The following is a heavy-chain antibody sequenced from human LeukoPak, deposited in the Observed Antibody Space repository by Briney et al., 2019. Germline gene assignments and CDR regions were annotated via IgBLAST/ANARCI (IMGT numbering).Heavy chain of an antibody. CDR3: ARVPLAMVRGDYDY. V-gene: IGHV1-2*02. CDR2: INPNSGGT. CDR1: GYTFTGYY. D-gene: IGHD3-10*01. J-gene: IGHJ4*02. Sequence: ASVKVSCKASGYTFTGYYMHWVRQAPGQGLEWMGWINPNSGGTDYAQRFQGRVTMTRDTSISTAHMELSRLRSDDTAVYYCARVPLAMVRGDYDYWGQGTLLTVSS.